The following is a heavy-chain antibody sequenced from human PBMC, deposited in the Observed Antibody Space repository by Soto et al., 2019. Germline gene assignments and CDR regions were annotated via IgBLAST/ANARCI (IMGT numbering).Heavy chain of an antibody. V-gene: IGHV3-33*01. CDR2: IWYDGSNK. D-gene: IGHD2-2*01. CDR3: ARGPDIVVVPAANNWFDP. CDR1: GFTFSSYG. Sequence: QVQPVESGGGVVQPGRSLRLSCAASGFTFSSYGMHWVRQAPGKGLEWVAVIWYDGSNKYYADSVKGRFTISRDNSKNTLYLQMNSLRAEDTAVYYCARGPDIVVVPAANNWFDPWGQGTLVTVSS. J-gene: IGHJ5*02.